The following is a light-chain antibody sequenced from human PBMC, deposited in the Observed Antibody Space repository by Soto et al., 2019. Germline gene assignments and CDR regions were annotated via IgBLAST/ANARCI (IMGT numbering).Light chain of an antibody. J-gene: IGKJ1*01. CDR3: QQYNNWPRT. CDR2: GAS. CDR1: QTVTNN. Sequence: EIVMTQSPAPLSVSPGEGATLSCRASQTVTNNLAWYHQKPGQAPRLLIDGASTRATGIPTRFSGSGSGTEFTLTISSLQSEDFAVYYCQQYNNWPRTFGQGTKVEIK. V-gene: IGKV3-15*01.